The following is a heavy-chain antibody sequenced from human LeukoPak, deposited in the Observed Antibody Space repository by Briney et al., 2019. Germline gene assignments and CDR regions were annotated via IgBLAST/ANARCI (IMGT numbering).Heavy chain of an antibody. D-gene: IGHD3-10*01. J-gene: IGHJ4*02. CDR1: GYTFTSYD. CDR2: MNPNSGNT. Sequence: ASVKVSCKASGYTFTSYDINWVRQATGQGLEWMGWMNPNSGNTGYAQKFQGRVTMTRNTFISTAYMELSSLRSEDTAVYYCARGALLWFGGGFDYWGQGTLVTVSS. V-gene: IGHV1-8*01. CDR3: ARGALLWFGGGFDY.